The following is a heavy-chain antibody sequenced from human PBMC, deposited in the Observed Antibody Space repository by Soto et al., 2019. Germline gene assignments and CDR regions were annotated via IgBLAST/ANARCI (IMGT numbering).Heavy chain of an antibody. CDR1: SGSISSSNW. CDR2: IYHSGST. Sequence: QVQLQESGPGLVKPSGTLSLTFAVSSGSISSSNWWSWVRQPPGKGLGWIGEIYHSGSTNYNPCLKNRVTISVDKSKNQFSLKLRSVTAADTAVYYCERGNYDFWSGYGAGWFDPWGQGTLVTVSS. CDR3: ERGNYDFWSGYGAGWFDP. J-gene: IGHJ5*02. D-gene: IGHD3-3*01. V-gene: IGHV4-4*02.